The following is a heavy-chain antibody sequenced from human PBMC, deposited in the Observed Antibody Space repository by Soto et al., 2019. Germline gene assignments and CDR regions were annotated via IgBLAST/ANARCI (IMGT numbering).Heavy chain of an antibody. Sequence: GSLRLSCAASGFTFSSYDMHWVRQATGKGLEWVSAIGTAGDTYYPGSVKGRFTISRENAKNSLYLQMNSLRAEDTAVYYCARADYYDSSGRSDAFDIWGQGTMVTVSS. CDR3: ARADYYDSSGRSDAFDI. J-gene: IGHJ3*02. V-gene: IGHV3-13*01. D-gene: IGHD3-22*01. CDR1: GFTFSSYD. CDR2: IGTAGDT.